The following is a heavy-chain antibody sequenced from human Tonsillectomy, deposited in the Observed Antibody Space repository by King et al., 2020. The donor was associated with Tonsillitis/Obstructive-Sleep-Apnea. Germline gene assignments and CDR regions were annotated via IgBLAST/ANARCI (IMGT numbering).Heavy chain of an antibody. D-gene: IGHD3-3*01. J-gene: IGHJ3*02. CDR2: IYYSGDT. Sequence: PLQESGPGLVKPSETPSLTCSVSGGSISSSNYHWGWIRQPPGKGLEWIGSIYYSGDTYYSPSLKSRVTISIDTSKNQFSLKLSSVTAADTAVYYCARQDKITYYDFWSGYYSAFDIWGQGTMVAVSS. V-gene: IGHV4-39*01. CDR3: ARQDKITYYDFWSGYYSAFDI. CDR1: GGSISSSNYH.